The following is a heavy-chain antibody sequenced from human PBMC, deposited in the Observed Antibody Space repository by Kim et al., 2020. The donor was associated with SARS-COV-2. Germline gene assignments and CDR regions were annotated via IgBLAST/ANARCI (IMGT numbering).Heavy chain of an antibody. CDR2: ISLNSGDL. CDR3: VKKTRGWFDS. Sequence: GGSLRLSCVASGFDIGDHSMRWVRQAPWKGLEWVSGISLNSGDLGYADSVKGRFTISRDNAQNSLYLQMNSLRPEDTALYYCVKKTRGWFDSWGQGTLVT. J-gene: IGHJ5*01. CDR1: GFDIGDHS. V-gene: IGHV3-9*01.